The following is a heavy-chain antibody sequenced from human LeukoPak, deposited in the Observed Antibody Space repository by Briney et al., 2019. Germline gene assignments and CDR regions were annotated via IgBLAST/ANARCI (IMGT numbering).Heavy chain of an antibody. CDR3: ARVPFGGSSSWDDGLFDP. Sequence: ASVKVSCKASGYTFTSYGISWVRQAPGQELEWMGWISAYNGNTNYAQKLQGRVTMTTDTSTSTAYMELRSLRSDDTAVYYCARVPFGGSSSWDDGLFDPWGQGTLVTVSS. J-gene: IGHJ5*02. CDR1: GYTFTSYG. D-gene: IGHD6-13*01. V-gene: IGHV1-18*04. CDR2: ISAYNGNT.